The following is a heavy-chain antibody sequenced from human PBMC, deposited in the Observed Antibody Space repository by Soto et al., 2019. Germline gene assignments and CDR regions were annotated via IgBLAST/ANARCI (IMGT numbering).Heavy chain of an antibody. CDR2: ISGSGGST. V-gene: IGHV3-23*01. Sequence: GESLKISCAASGFTFSSYAMSWVRQAPGKGLEWVSAISGSGGSTYYADSVKGRFTISRDNSKNTLYLQMNSLRAEDTAVYYCAKCPSAAGTADAFDIWGQGTMVTVSS. D-gene: IGHD6-13*01. CDR1: GFTFSSYA. J-gene: IGHJ3*02. CDR3: AKCPSAAGTADAFDI.